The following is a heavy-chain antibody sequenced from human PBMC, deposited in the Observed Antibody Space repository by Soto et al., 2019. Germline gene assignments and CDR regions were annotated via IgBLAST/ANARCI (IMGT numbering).Heavy chain of an antibody. CDR1: GGSVTSSGYY. Sequence: QVQLQESGPGLVKPSQTLSLTCTVSGGSVTSSGYYWSWIRQHPGKGLEWIGYIYYGGSTYYNPFLKSRVTISVDSSKNQFSLKLRSVTAADTAVYYCTSGSGSPYYFDHWGQGTLATVSS. J-gene: IGHJ4*02. D-gene: IGHD3-10*01. CDR3: TSGSGSPYYFDH. V-gene: IGHV4-31*03. CDR2: IYYGGST.